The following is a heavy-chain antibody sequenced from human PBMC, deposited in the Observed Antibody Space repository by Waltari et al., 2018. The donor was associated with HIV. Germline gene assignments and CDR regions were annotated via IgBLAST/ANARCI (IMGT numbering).Heavy chain of an antibody. CDR1: GGSFSGYY. CDR3: ASSIAYYDFWSGYSMTYGMDV. V-gene: IGHV4-34*01. D-gene: IGHD3-3*01. CDR2: INHSGST. J-gene: IGHJ6*02. Sequence: QVQLQQWGAGLLKPSETLSLTCAVYGGSFSGYYWSWIGQPPGQGLAWIGEINHSGSTNYNPSLKSRVTISVDTSKNQFSLKLSSVTAADTAVYYCASSIAYYDFWSGYSMTYGMDVWGQGTTVTVSS.